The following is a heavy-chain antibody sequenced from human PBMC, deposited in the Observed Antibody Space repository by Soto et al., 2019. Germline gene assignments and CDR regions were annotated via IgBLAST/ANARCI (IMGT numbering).Heavy chain of an antibody. CDR3: ARERGGPYCGGDCYPYYYYYGMDV. Sequence: ASVKVSCKASGYTFTSYYMHWVRQAPGQGLEWMGIINPSGGSTSYAQKFQGRVTMTRDTSTSTVYMELSSLRSEDTAVYYCARERGGPYCGGDCYPYYYYYGMDVWGQGTTVTVYS. V-gene: IGHV1-46*01. D-gene: IGHD2-21*02. CDR2: INPSGGST. CDR1: GYTFTSYY. J-gene: IGHJ6*02.